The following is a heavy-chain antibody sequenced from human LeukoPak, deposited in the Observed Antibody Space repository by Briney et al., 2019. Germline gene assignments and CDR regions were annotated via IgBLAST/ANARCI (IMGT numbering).Heavy chain of an antibody. Sequence: GRSLRLSCAASGFTFSSYGMHWVRQAPGKGLEWVAVIWYDGSNKYYADSVKGRFTISRDNSKNTLYLQMNSLRAKDTAVYYCARDRGYSYGPLFDYWGQGTLVTVSS. D-gene: IGHD5-18*01. V-gene: IGHV3-33*01. CDR3: ARDRGYSYGPLFDY. CDR2: IWYDGSNK. CDR1: GFTFSSYG. J-gene: IGHJ4*02.